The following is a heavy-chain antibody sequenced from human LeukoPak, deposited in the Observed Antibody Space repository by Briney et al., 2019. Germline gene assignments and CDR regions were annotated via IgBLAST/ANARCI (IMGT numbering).Heavy chain of an antibody. Sequence: GGSLRLSCAASGFTFSTYWMSWVRQAPGKGLEWVANINQDGSQKRYVDSVQGRFTISRDNTKNSLFLQMNSLRAEDTAVYYCARLKDDVTKLNYWGQGTLVTVSS. V-gene: IGHV3-7*01. J-gene: IGHJ4*02. D-gene: IGHD2-8*01. CDR1: GFTFSTYW. CDR2: INQDGSQK. CDR3: ARLKDDVTKLNY.